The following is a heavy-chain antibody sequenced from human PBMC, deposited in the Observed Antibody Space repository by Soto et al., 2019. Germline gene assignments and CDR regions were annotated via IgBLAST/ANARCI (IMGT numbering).Heavy chain of an antibody. V-gene: IGHV1-69*13. CDR1: GGTFSSYA. Sequence: SVKVSCKASGGTFSSYAISWVRQAPGQGLEWMGGIIPIFGTANYAQKFQGRVTITADESTSTAYMELSSLRSEDTAVYYCASITVVRGVLWYYGMDVWGQGTTVTVSS. J-gene: IGHJ6*02. CDR2: IIPIFGTA. CDR3: ASITVVRGVLWYYGMDV. D-gene: IGHD3-10*01.